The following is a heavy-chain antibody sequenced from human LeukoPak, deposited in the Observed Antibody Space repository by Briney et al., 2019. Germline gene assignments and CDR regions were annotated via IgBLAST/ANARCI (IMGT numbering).Heavy chain of an antibody. J-gene: IGHJ3*02. Sequence: SQTLSLTCAISGDSVSSNSAAWNWIRQSPSRGLEWLGRTYYRSKWYSEYASSVRSRMTINPDTSKNHVSLQMNSVTPEGTAVYYCAAAFHVSGKTLGAFEIWGQGTMVTVSS. D-gene: IGHD3-10*01. CDR1: GDSVSSNSAA. CDR3: AAAFHVSGKTLGAFEI. V-gene: IGHV6-1*01. CDR2: TYYRSKWYS.